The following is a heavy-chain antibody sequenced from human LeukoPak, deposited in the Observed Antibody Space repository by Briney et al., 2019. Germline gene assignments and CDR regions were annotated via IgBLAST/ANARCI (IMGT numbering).Heavy chain of an antibody. J-gene: IGHJ5*02. D-gene: IGHD1-1*01. Sequence: ASVKVSCKASGYTFTSYYMHWVRQAPGQGLEWMGIINPSGGSTSYAQKFQGRVTMTRDTSTSTVYMELSSLRSEDTAVYYCARGLSTGTGEDWFDPWGQGTLVTVSS. CDR1: GYTFTSYY. V-gene: IGHV1-46*01. CDR2: INPSGGST. CDR3: ARGLSTGTGEDWFDP.